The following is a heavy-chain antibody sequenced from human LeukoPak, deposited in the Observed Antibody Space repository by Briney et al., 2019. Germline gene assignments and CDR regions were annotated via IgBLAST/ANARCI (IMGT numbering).Heavy chain of an antibody. V-gene: IGHV4-61*02. J-gene: IGHJ5*02. D-gene: IGHD3-10*01. CDR1: GGSISSGSYY. Sequence: SETLSLTCTVSGGSISSGSYYWSWIRQPAGKGLEWIGRIYTSGSTNYNPSLKSRVTISVDTSKNQFSLKLSSVTAADTAVYYCARGGWFGEFSWFDPWGQGTLVTVSS. CDR2: IYTSGST. CDR3: ARGGWFGEFSWFDP.